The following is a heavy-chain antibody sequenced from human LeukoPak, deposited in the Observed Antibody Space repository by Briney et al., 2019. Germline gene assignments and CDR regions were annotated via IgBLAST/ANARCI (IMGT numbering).Heavy chain of an antibody. CDR1: GGSFSAYS. Sequence: SETLSLTCVASGGSFSAYSWSWIRQSPGKGLEWIGDINRSGSTNYSPSLKSRVTISIDTSKHQFSLQLTSVTAADTAVYYCSRGVRGYSAYDSGAMNFDYWGQGSLVNVSS. CDR2: INRSGST. CDR3: SRGVRGYSAYDSGAMNFDY. V-gene: IGHV4-34*01. D-gene: IGHD5-12*01. J-gene: IGHJ4*02.